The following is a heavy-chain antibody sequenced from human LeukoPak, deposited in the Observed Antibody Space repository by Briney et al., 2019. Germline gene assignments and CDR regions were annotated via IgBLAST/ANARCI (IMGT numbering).Heavy chain of an antibody. V-gene: IGHV3-15*01. CDR1: GFTFNNVW. Sequence: GGSLSLSCVASGFTFNNVWMSWVRQGPGKGLEWVGRIRSQTEGGRTDYAAAVKGRFTISRDDSKNTLYLQMNSLKTEDTGLYYCTTDRDLYDILTGLPGFDYWGQGTLVSVSS. CDR3: TTDRDLYDILTGLPGFDY. D-gene: IGHD3-9*01. J-gene: IGHJ4*02. CDR2: IRSQTEGGRT.